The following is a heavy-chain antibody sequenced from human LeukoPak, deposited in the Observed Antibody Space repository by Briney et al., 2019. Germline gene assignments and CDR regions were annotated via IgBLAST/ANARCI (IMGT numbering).Heavy chain of an antibody. CDR3: ARERQDTIVHSGAFDI. D-gene: IGHD3-10*01. Sequence: TGGSLRLSCAASGFTFSTYFMHWVRQAPGKGLEWVAVIASDGSHTFYVESVKGRFTISRDNSKNTLYSQMNSLRAEDTAVYFCARERQDTIVHSGAFDIWGQGTIVTVSS. V-gene: IGHV3-30-3*01. J-gene: IGHJ3*02. CDR2: IASDGSHT. CDR1: GFTFSTYF.